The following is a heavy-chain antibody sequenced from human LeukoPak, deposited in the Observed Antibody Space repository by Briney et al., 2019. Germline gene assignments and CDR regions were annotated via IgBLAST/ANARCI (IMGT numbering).Heavy chain of an antibody. CDR2: IIPILGIA. Sequence: SVKVSCKVSGYTFTDYYMHWVQQAPGQGLEWMGRIIPILGIANYAQKFQGRVTITADKSTSTAYMELSSLRSEDTAVYYCARVVDTAMVGYWGQGTLVTVSS. V-gene: IGHV1-69*04. D-gene: IGHD5-18*01. CDR1: GYTFTDYY. J-gene: IGHJ4*02. CDR3: ARVVDTAMVGY.